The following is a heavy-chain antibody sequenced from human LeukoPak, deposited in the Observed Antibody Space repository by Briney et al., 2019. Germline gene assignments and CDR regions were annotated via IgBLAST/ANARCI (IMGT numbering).Heavy chain of an antibody. CDR1: GGSLSGYY. Sequence: SETLSLTCAVYGGSLSGYYWSWVRQPPGKGLEWIGEVNHSGSTNYNPYVKSRVTISVDTSKNQFSLKLSSVTAADTAVYFWAVNPHRDGPLNYWGQGTLVTVSS. J-gene: IGHJ4*02. V-gene: IGHV4-34*01. CDR3: AVNPHRDGPLNY. D-gene: IGHD5-24*01. CDR2: VNHSGST.